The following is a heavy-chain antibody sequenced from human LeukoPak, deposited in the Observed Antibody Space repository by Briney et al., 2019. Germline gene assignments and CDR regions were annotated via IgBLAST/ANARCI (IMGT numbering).Heavy chain of an antibody. CDR1: GFTFSSYG. D-gene: IGHD6-6*01. CDR2: ISYDGSNK. CDR3: AKDRPIAARPGTDAFDI. Sequence: GGSLRLSCAASGFTFSSYGMHWVRQAPGKGLEWVAVISYDGSNKYYADSVKGRFTISRDNSKDTLYLQMNSLRAEDTAVYYCAKDRPIAARPGTDAFDIWGQGTMVTVSS. J-gene: IGHJ3*02. V-gene: IGHV3-30*18.